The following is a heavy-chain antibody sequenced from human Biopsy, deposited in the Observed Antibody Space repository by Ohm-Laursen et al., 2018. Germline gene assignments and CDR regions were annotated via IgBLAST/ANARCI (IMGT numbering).Heavy chain of an antibody. CDR2: MNPNSGNT. J-gene: IGHJ4*02. V-gene: IGHV1-8*02. Sequence: ASVKVSCKASGGTFTNYAISWVRQAPGQGLEWVGWMNPNSGNTGYAQKFQGRVTMTRNTSISTAYMELSSLTSVDTAVYYCARDFNYDGGGSFNFDYWGQGTLVTVSS. D-gene: IGHD3-22*01. CDR3: ARDFNYDGGGSFNFDY. CDR1: GGTFTNYA.